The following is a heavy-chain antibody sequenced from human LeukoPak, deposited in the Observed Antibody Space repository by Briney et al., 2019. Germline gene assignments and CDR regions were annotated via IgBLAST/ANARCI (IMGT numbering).Heavy chain of an antibody. D-gene: IGHD6-19*01. CDR2: ISHSGST. Sequence: SETLSLTCAVYGGSFSGYYWSWIRQPPGKGLEWIGEISHSGSTNYNPSLKSRVTISVDTSKNQFSLKLSSVTAADTAVYYCAREGLQWLARAFDYWGQGTLVTVSS. J-gene: IGHJ4*02. V-gene: IGHV4-34*01. CDR1: GGSFSGYY. CDR3: AREGLQWLARAFDY.